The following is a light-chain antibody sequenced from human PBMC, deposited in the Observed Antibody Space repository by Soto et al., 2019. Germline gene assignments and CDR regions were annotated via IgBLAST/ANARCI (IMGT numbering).Light chain of an antibody. Sequence: QSVLTQSPSASASLGASVKLTCTLSSGHSSYAIAWHQQQPEKGPRYLMKVNSDGTHRKGDGIPDRFSGSSSGAERYLTISSLQSEDEADYYCQTWGTGIVVFGGGTKVTVL. CDR3: QTWGTGIVV. CDR1: SGHSSYA. V-gene: IGLV4-69*01. CDR2: VNSDGTH. J-gene: IGLJ2*01.